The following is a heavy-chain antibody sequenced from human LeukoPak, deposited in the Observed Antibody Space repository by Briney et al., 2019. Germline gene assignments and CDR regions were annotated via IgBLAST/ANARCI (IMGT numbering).Heavy chain of an antibody. Sequence: PSETLSLTCTVSGGSISSSNYYWGWIRQPPGEGLEWIGSIYYSGSTYDNPSLKSRVTISVDTSKNRFSLKLSSVTAADTAVYYCARQLWFKGLGKYDYWGQGTLVTVSS. V-gene: IGHV4-39*01. CDR2: IYYSGST. CDR1: GGSISSSNYY. CDR3: ARQLWFKGLGKYDY. D-gene: IGHD5-18*01. J-gene: IGHJ4*02.